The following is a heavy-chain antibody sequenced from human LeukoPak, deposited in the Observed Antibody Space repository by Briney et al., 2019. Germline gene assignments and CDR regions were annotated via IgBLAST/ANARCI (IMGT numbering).Heavy chain of an antibody. D-gene: IGHD3-22*01. CDR3: ARNTYSDYYDSSGYSPGDFDY. J-gene: IGHJ4*02. CDR1: GFTFSSYE. CDR2: ISSSGSTI. V-gene: IGHV3-48*03. Sequence: AGGSLRLSCAASGFTFSSYEMNWVRQAPGKGLEWVSYISSSGSTIYYADSVKGRFTISRDNAKNSLYLQMNSLIAEDTAVYYCARNTYSDYYDSSGYSPGDFDYWGQGTLVTVSS.